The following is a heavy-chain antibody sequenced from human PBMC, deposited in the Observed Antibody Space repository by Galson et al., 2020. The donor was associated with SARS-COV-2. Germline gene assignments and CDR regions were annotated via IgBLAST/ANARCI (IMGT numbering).Heavy chain of an antibody. J-gene: IGHJ4*02. CDR1: GFTFTRSA. V-gene: IGHV1-58*02. Sequence: SVKVSCKASGFTFTRSAMQWVRQARGKRLEWMGWIVVASGSTDYAQQFQERVTITKDMSTSTAYMELSSLRSEDTAVYYCAAVARSYFECCGYEMDCWGQGTPVTVSS. CDR2: IVVASGST. CDR3: AAVARSYFECCGYEMDC. D-gene: IGHD3-22*01.